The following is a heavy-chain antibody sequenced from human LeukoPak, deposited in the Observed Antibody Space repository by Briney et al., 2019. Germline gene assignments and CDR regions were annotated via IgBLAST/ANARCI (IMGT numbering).Heavy chain of an antibody. Sequence: GWSLRLSCSASGFTFSSYSMSWVRQAPGKGLEWISYISDSSIRIFYSDSVRGRFTISRENDRNSLYLQMNSLRDDDTAVYYCARELGYGWFDPWGQGTLVTVSS. CDR1: GFTFSSYS. D-gene: IGHD5-18*01. V-gene: IGHV3-48*02. CDR3: ARELGYGWFDP. J-gene: IGHJ5*02. CDR2: ISDSSIRI.